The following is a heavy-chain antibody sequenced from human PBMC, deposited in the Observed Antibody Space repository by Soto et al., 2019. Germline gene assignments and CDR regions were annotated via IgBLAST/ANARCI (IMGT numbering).Heavy chain of an antibody. CDR1: GYTFTSYA. Sequence: MKVSCKASGYTFTSYAMHWVRQAPGQRLEWMGWINAGNGNTKYSQKFQGRVTITRDTSTTTAYMELRNLNSDDTAVYYCARVSPSSRAAEPWGQGTLVTVSS. CDR3: ARVSPSSRAAEP. D-gene: IGHD6-13*01. CDR2: INAGNGNT. J-gene: IGHJ4*02. V-gene: IGHV1-3*01.